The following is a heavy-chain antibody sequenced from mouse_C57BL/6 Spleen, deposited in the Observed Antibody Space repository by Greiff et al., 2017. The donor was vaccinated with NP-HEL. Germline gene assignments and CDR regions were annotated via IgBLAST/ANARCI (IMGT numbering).Heavy chain of an antibody. CDR2: INYDGSST. Sequence: EVQVVESEGGLVQPGSSMKLSCTASGFTFSDYYMAWVRQVPEKGLEWVANINYDGSSTYYLDSLKSRFIISRDNAKNILYLQMSSLKSEDTATYYCARDKPRDYYGSSYGYFDVWGTGTTVTVSS. CDR3: ARDKPRDYYGSSYGYFDV. D-gene: IGHD1-1*01. J-gene: IGHJ1*03. CDR1: GFTFSDYY. V-gene: IGHV5-16*01.